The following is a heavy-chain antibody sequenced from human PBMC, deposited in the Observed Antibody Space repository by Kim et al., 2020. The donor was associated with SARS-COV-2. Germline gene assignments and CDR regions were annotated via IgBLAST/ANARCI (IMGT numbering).Heavy chain of an antibody. CDR2: IYHSGST. D-gene: IGHD2-2*01. V-gene: IGHV4-30-2*01. J-gene: IGHJ5*02. CDR1: GGSISSGGYS. Sequence: SETLSLTCAVSGGSISSGGYSWSWIRQPPGKGLEWIGYIYHSGSTYYNPSLKSRVTISVDRSKNQFSLKLSSVTAADTAVYYCARGVTSRQLLLFGSCWFDPWGQGTLVTVSS. CDR3: ARGVTSRQLLLFGSCWFDP.